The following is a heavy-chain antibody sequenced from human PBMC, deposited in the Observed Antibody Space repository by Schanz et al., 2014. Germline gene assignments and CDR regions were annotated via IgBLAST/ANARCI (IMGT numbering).Heavy chain of an antibody. CDR3: ARGYGDSPTDF. D-gene: IGHD4-17*01. CDR2: MNPNSGDT. V-gene: IGHV1-8*01. J-gene: IGHJ4*02. CDR1: GYPFTSDD. Sequence: QVQLVQSGAEVKKPGASVGVSCRASGYPFTSDDITWVRQAPGQGLEWMGWMNPNSGDTGYPRKFQDRVTMTRNTSISTAYMELNSLTSEDTAVYYCARGYGDSPTDFWGQGTLVTVSS.